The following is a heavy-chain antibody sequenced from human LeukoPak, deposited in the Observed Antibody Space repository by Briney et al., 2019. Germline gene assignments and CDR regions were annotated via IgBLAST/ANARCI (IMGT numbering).Heavy chain of an antibody. CDR1: GYSISSGYY. V-gene: IGHV4-38-2*02. Sequence: SETLSLTCTVSGYSISSGYYWGWIRQPPGKGLEWIGSIYHSGSTYYNPSLKSRVTISVDTSKNQFSLKLSSVTAADTAVYYCARDEGGYDFWSGYTFDYWGQGTLVTVSS. CDR3: ARDEGGYDFWSGYTFDY. J-gene: IGHJ4*02. D-gene: IGHD3-3*01. CDR2: IYHSGST.